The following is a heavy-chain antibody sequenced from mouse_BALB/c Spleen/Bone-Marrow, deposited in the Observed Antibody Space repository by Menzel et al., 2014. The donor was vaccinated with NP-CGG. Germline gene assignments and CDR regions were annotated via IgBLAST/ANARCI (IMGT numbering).Heavy chain of an antibody. V-gene: IGHV1-39*01. Sequence: VQLKESGPELEKPGASVKVSCKASGYSFTGYNMNWVKPNNGKSLEWIGNIDPSYGGISYNQKFKGKATLTVDKSSNTAYMQLKSLTSEDSAVYYCAISIEYRPLDYWGQGTLVTVSA. D-gene: IGHD2-14*01. CDR3: AISIEYRPLDY. CDR2: IDPSYGGI. J-gene: IGHJ3*01. CDR1: GYSFTGYN.